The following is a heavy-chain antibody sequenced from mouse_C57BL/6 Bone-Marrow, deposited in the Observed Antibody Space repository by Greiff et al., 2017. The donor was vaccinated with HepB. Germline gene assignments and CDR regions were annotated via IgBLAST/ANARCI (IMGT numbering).Heavy chain of an antibody. CDR1: GFSLTSYG. J-gene: IGHJ4*01. V-gene: IGHV2-6*03. CDR2: IWSDGST. D-gene: IGHD2-12*01. Sequence: VQLKQSGPGLVAPSQSLSITCTVSGFSLTSYGVHWVSQPPGKGLEWLVGIWSDGSTTYNSANNSSLSISNDNSKSQGFLKMNSLQTDYTAMYYCASSMEVIYYAMDYWGQGTSVTVSS. CDR3: ASSMEVIYYAMDY.